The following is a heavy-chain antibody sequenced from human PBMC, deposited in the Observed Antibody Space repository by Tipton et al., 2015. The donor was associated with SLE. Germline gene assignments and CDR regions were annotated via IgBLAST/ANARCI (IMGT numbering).Heavy chain of an antibody. CDR1: GFSISSGYF. CDR2: ISHSGNI. V-gene: IGHV4-38-2*02. D-gene: IGHD3-22*01. J-gene: IGHJ4*02. Sequence: TLSLTCTVSGFSISSGYFWGWIRQSPEKGLEWIGSISHSGNIYYNPSLKSRFSMSIDTSRNEVFLGLSSVTAADAAVYYCARHDYDSNGYYQHYFDYWGQGTLVTVSS. CDR3: ARHDYDSNGYYQHYFDY.